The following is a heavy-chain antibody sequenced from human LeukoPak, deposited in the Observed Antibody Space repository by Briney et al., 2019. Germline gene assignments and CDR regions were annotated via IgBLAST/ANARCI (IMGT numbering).Heavy chain of an antibody. CDR3: ARFPRRYSGYDP. CDR2: IIPIFGTA. Sequence: SVKVSCKASGGTFSSYAISWVRQAPGQGLEWMGGIIPIFGTANYAQKFQGRVTITTDESTSTAYMELSSLRSEDTAVYYCARFPRRYSGYDPWGQGTMVTVSS. V-gene: IGHV1-69*05. D-gene: IGHD5-12*01. J-gene: IGHJ3*01. CDR1: GGTFSSYA.